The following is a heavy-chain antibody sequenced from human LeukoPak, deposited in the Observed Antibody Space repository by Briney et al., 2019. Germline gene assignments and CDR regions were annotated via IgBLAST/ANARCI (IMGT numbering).Heavy chain of an antibody. CDR3: TTVDRWELLNIDY. D-gene: IGHD1-26*01. V-gene: IGHV3-15*01. CDR2: IKRKTDGGTT. CDR1: GFIFSNAW. J-gene: IGHJ4*02. Sequence: PGGSLRLSCAASGFIFSNAWMSWVRQAPGKGLEWVGRIKRKTDGGTTDYAAPVKGRFTISRDDSKNTLYLQMNSLKTEDTAVYYCTTVDRWELLNIDYWGQGTLVTVSS.